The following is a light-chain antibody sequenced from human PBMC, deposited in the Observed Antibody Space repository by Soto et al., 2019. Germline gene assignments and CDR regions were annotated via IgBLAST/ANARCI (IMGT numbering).Light chain of an antibody. V-gene: IGLV2-8*01. J-gene: IGLJ3*02. CDR3: SSYAGRNNLV. CDR2: EVS. CDR1: SSEVGGYNF. Sequence: QSALTQPPSASGSPGQSVTISCTGTSSEVGGYNFVSWYQQHPGKAPKLMIYEVSQRPSGVSDRFSGSKSGNTASLTVSGLQAEDEADYYCSSYAGRNNLVFGGGTKVTVL.